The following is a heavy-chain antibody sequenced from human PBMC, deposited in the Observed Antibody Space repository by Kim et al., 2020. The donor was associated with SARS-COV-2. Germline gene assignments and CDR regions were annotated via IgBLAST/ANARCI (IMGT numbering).Heavy chain of an antibody. CDR2: ISYDGSNK. D-gene: IGHD3-10*01. CDR1: GFTFSSYA. J-gene: IGHJ6*02. CDR3: ASPAFGNYYYYGMDV. V-gene: IGHV3-30-3*01. Sequence: GGSLRLSCAASGFTFSSYAMHWVRQAPGKGLEWVAVISYDGSNKYYADSVKGRLPISRDNSKNTLYLQMNSLRAEDTAVYYCASPAFGNYYYYGMDVWGQGTTVTVSS.